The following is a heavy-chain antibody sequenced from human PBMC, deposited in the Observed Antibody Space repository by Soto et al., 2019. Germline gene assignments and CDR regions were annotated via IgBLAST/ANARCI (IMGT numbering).Heavy chain of an antibody. CDR2: IYYSGNI. CDR1: GGSISSDIHY. Sequence: QLQLQESGPGLVKPSETLSLTCTDSGGSISSDIHYWGWIRQPPGKELEWIGTIYYSGNIYNNPCVRSRVPISKDTSKNQFSPRLTSVTAADTAVYYCPRHTDCGSGSSCLGSDNMDTDAFDIWGQGTMVTVS. D-gene: IGHD3-10*01. CDR3: PRHTDCGSGSSCLGSDNMDTDAFDI. V-gene: IGHV4-39*01. J-gene: IGHJ3*02.